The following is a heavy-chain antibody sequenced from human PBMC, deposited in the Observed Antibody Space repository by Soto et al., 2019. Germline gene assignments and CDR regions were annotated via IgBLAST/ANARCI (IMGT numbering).Heavy chain of an antibody. Sequence: EVQLVESGGGLVQPGESLRLSCAASGFTFDHYWMTWVRQAPGKGLEWVANIKEDGSEKNYVDSVKGRFTISRHNAKNSLYLQMNSLRAEDTATYYCARCGSENDYWGQGTLVTVSS. CDR3: ARCGSENDY. CDR1: GFTFDHYW. V-gene: IGHV3-7*03. J-gene: IGHJ4*02. D-gene: IGHD5-12*01. CDR2: IKEDGSEK.